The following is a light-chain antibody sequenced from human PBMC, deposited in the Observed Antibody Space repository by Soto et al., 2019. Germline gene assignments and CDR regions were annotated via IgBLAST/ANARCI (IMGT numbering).Light chain of an antibody. CDR1: QSVSSN. J-gene: IGKJ5*01. V-gene: IGKV3-11*01. Sequence: EIVLTQSPGNLPVSPAERATLSCSSSQSVSSNLAWYQQTPVQAPRLVIYDASNRAPGIPARFSVSGSGTDFTLTMSSLEPEDFAVYYSQLRQYWPPITFGQGTRL. CDR3: QLRQYWPPIT. CDR2: DAS.